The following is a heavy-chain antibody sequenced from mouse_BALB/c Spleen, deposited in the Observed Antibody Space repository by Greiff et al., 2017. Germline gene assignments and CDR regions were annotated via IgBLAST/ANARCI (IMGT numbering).Heavy chain of an antibody. V-gene: IGHV5-9*03. CDR1: GFTFSSYT. J-gene: IGHJ4*01. CDR2: ISSGGGNT. Sequence: EVKLVESGGGLVKPGGSLKLSCAASGFTFSSYTMSWVRQTPEKRLEWVATISSGGGNTYYPDSVKGRFTISRDNAKNNLYLQMSSLRSEDTALYYCARYYRYDDAMDYWGQGTSVTVSS. CDR3: ARYYRYDDAMDY. D-gene: IGHD2-14*01.